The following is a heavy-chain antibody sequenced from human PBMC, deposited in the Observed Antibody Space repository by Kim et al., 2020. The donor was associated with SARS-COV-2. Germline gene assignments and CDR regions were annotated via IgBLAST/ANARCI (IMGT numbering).Heavy chain of an antibody. V-gene: IGHV4-59*01. D-gene: IGHD2-21*01. CDR2: IYYSGST. J-gene: IGHJ2*01. Sequence: SETLSLTCTVSGGSISSYYWSWIRQPPGKGLEWIGYIYYSGSTNYNPSLKSRVTISVDTSKNQFSLKLSSVTAADTAVYYCARDVASPPGSDWYFDLWGRGTLVTVSS. CDR3: ARDVASPPGSDWYFDL. CDR1: GGSISSYY.